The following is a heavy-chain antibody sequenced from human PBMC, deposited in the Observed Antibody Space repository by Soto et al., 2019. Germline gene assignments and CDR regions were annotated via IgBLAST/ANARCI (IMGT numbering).Heavy chain of an antibody. D-gene: IGHD4-17*01. CDR3: ARGVKYGAYSRWFDH. V-gene: IGHV1-8*01. J-gene: IGHJ5*02. CDR1: GYTFTSYD. Sequence: QVQLVQSGAEVKKPGASVKVSCKASGYTFTSYDINWVRQATGQGLEYLGWMNPNSGNTGYVQKFQGRVTMTRDTSISTAYMELSSLPSEDTAVYFCARGVKYGAYSRWFDHWGQGILVTVSS. CDR2: MNPNSGNT.